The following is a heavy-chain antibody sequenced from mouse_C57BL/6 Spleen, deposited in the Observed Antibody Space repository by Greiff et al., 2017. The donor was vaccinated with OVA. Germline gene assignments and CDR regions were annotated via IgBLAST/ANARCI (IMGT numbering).Heavy chain of an antibody. CDR1: GFAFSSYW. CDR3: SRKGDYGYPYAIDY. J-gene: IGHJ4*01. CDR2: IYPGDGDT. V-gene: IGHV1-80*01. Sequence: VQLVESGAELVKPGASVKISCKASGFAFSSYWMNWVKQRPGKGLEWIGRIYPGDGDTNYNGKFKGKATLTADKSSSTAYMQLSSLPSEDSAVYFYSRKGDYGYPYAIDYWGKGTSVTVSS. D-gene: IGHD2-2*01.